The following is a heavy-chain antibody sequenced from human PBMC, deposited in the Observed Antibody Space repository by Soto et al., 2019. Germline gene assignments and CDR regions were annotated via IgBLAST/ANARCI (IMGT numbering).Heavy chain of an antibody. D-gene: IGHD3-16*01. CDR3: ATDTSRHGGSYFDY. CDR1: GYTLTELS. CDR2: FDPEDGET. Sequence: ASVKVSCKVSGYTLTELSMHWVRQAPGKGLEWMGGFDPEDGETIYAQKFQGRVTMTEDTSTDTAYMELSSLRSEDTAVYYCATDTSRHGGSYFDYWGQGTLVTVSS. V-gene: IGHV1-24*01. J-gene: IGHJ4*02.